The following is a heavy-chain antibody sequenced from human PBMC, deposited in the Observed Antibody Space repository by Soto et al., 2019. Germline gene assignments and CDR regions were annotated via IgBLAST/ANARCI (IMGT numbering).Heavy chain of an antibody. CDR3: ARGPSRRYYYYYGMDV. CDR2: INHSGST. J-gene: IGHJ6*02. CDR1: GGSFSGYY. D-gene: IGHD6-13*01. Sequence: QVQLQQWGAGLLKPSETLSLTCAVYGGSFSGYYWSWIRQPPGKGLEWIGEINHSGSTNYNPSLKSRVTICEETSKHQFSLTLSSVTAADTAVYYCARGPSRRYYYYYGMDVWGQGTTVTVAS. V-gene: IGHV4-34*01.